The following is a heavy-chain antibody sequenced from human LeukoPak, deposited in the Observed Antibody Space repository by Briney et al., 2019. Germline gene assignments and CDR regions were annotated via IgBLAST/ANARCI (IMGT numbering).Heavy chain of an antibody. Sequence: GESLKISCQGSGYSFTSYWIGWVRQMPGEGLEWMGIIYPSDSDTRYSPSFQGQVTISADKSISTAYLQWSSLKASDTAMYYCARRRVLGFTSDFDYWGQGTLVTVSS. CDR3: ARRRVLGFTSDFDY. CDR2: IYPSDSDT. V-gene: IGHV5-51*01. J-gene: IGHJ4*02. D-gene: IGHD5-12*01. CDR1: GYSFTSYW.